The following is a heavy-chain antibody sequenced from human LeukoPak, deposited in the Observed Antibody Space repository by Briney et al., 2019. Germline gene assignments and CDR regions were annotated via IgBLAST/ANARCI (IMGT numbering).Heavy chain of an antibody. CDR3: AKFYGGNSFGNFDY. CDR1: GGTFSSYA. J-gene: IGHJ4*02. V-gene: IGHV1-69*04. D-gene: IGHD4-23*01. CDR2: IIPILGIA. Sequence: SVKVSCKASGGTFSSYAISWVRQAPGQGLEWMGRIIPILGIANYAQKFQGRVTITADKSTSTAYMELSSLRSEDTAVYYCAKFYGGNSFGNFDYWGQGTLVTVSS.